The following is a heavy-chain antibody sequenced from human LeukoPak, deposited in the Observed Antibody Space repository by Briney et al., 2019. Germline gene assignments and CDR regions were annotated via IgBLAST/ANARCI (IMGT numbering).Heavy chain of an antibody. CDR1: GYSISSGYY. CDR2: IHHSGST. D-gene: IGHD3-22*01. V-gene: IGHV4-38-2*01. J-gene: IGHJ3*02. CDR3: ARLITMIVVVKGDAFDI. Sequence: SETLSLTCSVSGYSISSGYYWGWIRQPPGKGLEWLGSIHHSGSTNYNPSLKSRVTISVDTSKNQFSLKLSSVTAADTAVYYCARLITMIVVVKGDAFDIWGQGTMVTVSS.